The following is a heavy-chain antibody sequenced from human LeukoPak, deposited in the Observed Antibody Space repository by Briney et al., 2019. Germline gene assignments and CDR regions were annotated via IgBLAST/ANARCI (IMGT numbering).Heavy chain of an antibody. CDR3: ARHVFARDIVVVPAAMNGGSNWFDP. D-gene: IGHD2-2*01. J-gene: IGHJ5*02. Sequence: PSETLSLTCTVSGGSISSSSYYWGWIRQPPGKGLEWIGSIYYSGSTYYNPSLKSRVTISVDTSKNQFSLKLSSVTAADTAVYYCARHVFARDIVVVPAAMNGGSNWFDPWGQGTLVTVSS. CDR1: GGSISSSSYY. V-gene: IGHV4-39*01. CDR2: IYYSGST.